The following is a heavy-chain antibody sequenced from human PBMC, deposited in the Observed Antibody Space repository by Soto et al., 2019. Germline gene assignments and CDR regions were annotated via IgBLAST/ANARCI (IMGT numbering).Heavy chain of an antibody. D-gene: IGHD3-16*01. CDR3: ARAGGTTRTFSFDY. Sequence: QVQLVESGGGVVQPGRSLRLSCAASGFTFSISAMHWVRQAPDKGLEWVAVISYDGSIKYYADSVKGRFNISRDNSKNTLYLQMNSLTADDTAVYYCARAGGTTRTFSFDYWGQGTMVTVSS. V-gene: IGHV3-30-3*01. CDR2: ISYDGSIK. CDR1: GFTFSISA. J-gene: IGHJ4*01.